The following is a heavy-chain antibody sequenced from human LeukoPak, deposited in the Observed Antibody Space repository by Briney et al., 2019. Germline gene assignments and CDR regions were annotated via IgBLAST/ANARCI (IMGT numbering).Heavy chain of an antibody. CDR1: GFTFSSYS. CDR3: ARDGSGSYYYYYYYMDV. D-gene: IGHD3-10*01. CDR2: ISSSGSTI. Sequence: GGSLRLSCAASGFTFSSYSMNWVRRAPGKGLEWVSYISSSGSTIYYADSVKGRFTISRDNAKNSLYLQMNSLRAEDTAVYYCARDGSGSYYYYYYYMDVWGKGTTVTISS. V-gene: IGHV3-48*04. J-gene: IGHJ6*03.